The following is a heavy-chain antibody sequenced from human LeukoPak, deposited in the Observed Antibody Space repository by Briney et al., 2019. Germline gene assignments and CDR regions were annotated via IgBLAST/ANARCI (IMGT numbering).Heavy chain of an antibody. Sequence: PSETLSLTCTVSGGSISSYYGSWIRQPPGKGLEWIGYIYYSGSTNYNPSLKSRVTISVDTSKNQFSLKLSSVTAADTAVYYCARFYGDYPFYYYYYYGMDVWGQGTTVTVSS. CDR2: IYYSGST. V-gene: IGHV4-59*01. CDR3: ARFYGDYPFYYYYYYGMDV. D-gene: IGHD4-17*01. CDR1: GGSISSYY. J-gene: IGHJ6*02.